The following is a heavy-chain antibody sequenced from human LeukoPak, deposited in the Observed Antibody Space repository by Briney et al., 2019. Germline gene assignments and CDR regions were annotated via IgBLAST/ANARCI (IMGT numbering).Heavy chain of an antibody. CDR2: IYTSGST. CDR3: ARGGSRLVLRYFDWSPGGDWFDP. D-gene: IGHD3-9*01. J-gene: IGHJ5*02. CDR1: GGSLSSYY. Sequence: SETLSLTCTVSGGSLSSYYWSWIRQPAGKGLEWIGRIYTSGSTNYNPSLKSRVPMSVDTSKNQFSLKLSSVTAADTAVYYCARGGSRLVLRYFDWSPGGDWFDPWGQGTLVTVSS. V-gene: IGHV4-4*07.